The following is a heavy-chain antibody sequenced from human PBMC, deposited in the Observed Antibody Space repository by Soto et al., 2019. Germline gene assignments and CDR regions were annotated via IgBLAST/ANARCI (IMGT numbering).Heavy chain of an antibody. CDR1: GFTFSSYG. D-gene: IGHD3-10*01. CDR2: IWYDGSNK. J-gene: IGHJ4*02. V-gene: IGHV3-33*01. Sequence: GSLRLSCAASGFTFSSYGMHWVRQAPGKGLEWVAVIWYDGSNKYYADSVKGRFTISRDNSKNTLYLQMNSLRAEDTAVYYCARDGVMVSVFDYWGQGTLITVSS. CDR3: ARDGVMVSVFDY.